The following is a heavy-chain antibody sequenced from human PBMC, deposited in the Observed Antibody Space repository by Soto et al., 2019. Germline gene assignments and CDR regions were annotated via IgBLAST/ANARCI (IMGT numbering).Heavy chain of an antibody. CDR2: IYYSGST. CDR3: ARGLVGGFSEELGAFDI. V-gene: IGHV4-30-4*01. J-gene: IGHJ3*02. D-gene: IGHD3-16*01. CDR1: GGSISSGDYY. Sequence: SETLSLTCTVSGGSISSGDYYWSWIRQPPGKGLEWIGYIYYSGSTYYNPSLKSRVTISVDTSKNQFSLKLSSVTAADTAVYYCARGLVGGFSEELGAFDIWGQGTMVTVSS.